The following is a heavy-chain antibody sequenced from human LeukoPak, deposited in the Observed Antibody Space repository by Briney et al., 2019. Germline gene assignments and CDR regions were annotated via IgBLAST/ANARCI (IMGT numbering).Heavy chain of an antibody. CDR1: GFSFINHG. CDR3: VVVLVPAAVWQFDL. Sequence: GGSLRLSCAASGFSFINHGFHWVRQAPGKGLEWVALIGVDGSKKYYADSLKGRITVSRDNSRNTLDLQMSSLRVEDTSVYYCVVVLVPAAVWQFDLWGRGIPVTVSS. V-gene: IGHV3-33*03. D-gene: IGHD2-2*01. CDR2: IGVDGSKK. J-gene: IGHJ2*01.